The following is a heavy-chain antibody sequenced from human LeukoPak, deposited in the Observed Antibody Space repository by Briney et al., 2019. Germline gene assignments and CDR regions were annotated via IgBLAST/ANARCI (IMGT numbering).Heavy chain of an antibody. D-gene: IGHD3-22*01. J-gene: IGHJ3*02. CDR2: ISGSGTIT. CDR3: AKDLRGSSGYYRYDAFDI. Sequence: GGSLRLSCVASGFTFSTYGMSWVRQAPGKGLEWVSAISGSGTITKYADSVKGRFTISRDNSKNTVYLQMNSLRAEDTAVYYCAKDLRGSSGYYRYDAFDIWGQGTMVTVSS. V-gene: IGHV3-23*01. CDR1: GFTFSTYG.